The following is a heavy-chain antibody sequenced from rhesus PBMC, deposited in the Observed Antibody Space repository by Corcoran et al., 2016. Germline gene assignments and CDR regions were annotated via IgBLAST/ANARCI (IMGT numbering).Heavy chain of an antibody. V-gene: IGHV3-16*02. CDR2: IKNKADGGTA. CDR3: ARLIAGTTGRFDV. Sequence: EVQLVESGGGLVQPGGSLRLSCGASGFTFRNYWVCRVRQAPGKGLDWVGRIKNKADGGTAAHAESVKGRFTISRDDSKNTLYLQMNSLKTEDTAVYYCARLIAGTTGRFDVWGPGVLVTVSS. CDR1: GFTFRNYW. D-gene: IGHD1-20*01. J-gene: IGHJ5-1*01.